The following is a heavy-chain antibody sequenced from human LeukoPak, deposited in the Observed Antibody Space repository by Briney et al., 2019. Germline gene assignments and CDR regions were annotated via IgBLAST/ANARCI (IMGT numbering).Heavy chain of an antibody. V-gene: IGHV3-30*02. Sequence: GGSLRLSCAASGFTFSSYSMNWVRQAPGKGLEWVAFIRYDGSNKYYADSVKGRFTISRDNSKNTLYLQMNSLRAEDTAVYYCAKDHCGGDCSRLEYYYYYYMDVWGKGTTVTISS. CDR3: AKDHCGGDCSRLEYYYYYYMDV. D-gene: IGHD2-21*02. CDR2: IRYDGSNK. CDR1: GFTFSSYS. J-gene: IGHJ6*03.